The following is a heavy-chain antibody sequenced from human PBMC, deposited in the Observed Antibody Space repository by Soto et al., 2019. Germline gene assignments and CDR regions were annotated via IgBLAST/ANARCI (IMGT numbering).Heavy chain of an antibody. D-gene: IGHD3-9*01. CDR2: ISGSGGST. CDR3: AKGAPDILTGYYLFDPTPIDY. V-gene: IGHV3-23*01. J-gene: IGHJ4*02. Sequence: TGGSLRLSCAASGFTFSSYAMSWVRQAPGKGLEWVSAISGSGGSTYYADSVKGRFTISRDNSKNTLYLQMNSLRAEDTAVYYCAKGAPDILTGYYLFDPTPIDYWGQGTLVTVSS. CDR1: GFTFSSYA.